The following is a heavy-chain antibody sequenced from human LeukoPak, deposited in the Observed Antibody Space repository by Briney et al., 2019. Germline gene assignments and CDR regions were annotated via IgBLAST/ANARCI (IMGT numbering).Heavy chain of an antibody. J-gene: IGHJ6*03. CDR2: INHSGST. CDR1: GGSFSGYY. V-gene: IGHV4-34*01. Sequence: SETLPLTCAVYGGSFSGYYWSWIRQPPGKGLEWIGEINHSGSTTYNLSLKSRVTISVDTSKNQFSLKLSSVTAADTAVYYCARFGPVYDSSGYYYYYYYMDVWGKGTTVTVSS. D-gene: IGHD3-22*01. CDR3: ARFGPVYDSSGYYYYYYYMDV.